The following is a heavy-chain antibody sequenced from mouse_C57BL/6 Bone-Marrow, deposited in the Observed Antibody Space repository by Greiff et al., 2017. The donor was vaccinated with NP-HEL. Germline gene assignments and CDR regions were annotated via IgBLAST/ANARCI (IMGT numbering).Heavy chain of an antibody. CDR1: GYTFTSYG. Sequence: QVQLQQSGAELARPGASVKLSCKASGYTFTSYGISWVKQRTGQGLEGIGEIYPRSGNTYYNEKFKGKATLTADKSSRTAYMELRSRTSEYSAVYFCASPGIYYDYDVGFDYWGQGTTLTVSS. D-gene: IGHD2-4*01. CDR3: ASPGIYYDYDVGFDY. J-gene: IGHJ2*01. CDR2: IYPRSGNT. V-gene: IGHV1-81*01.